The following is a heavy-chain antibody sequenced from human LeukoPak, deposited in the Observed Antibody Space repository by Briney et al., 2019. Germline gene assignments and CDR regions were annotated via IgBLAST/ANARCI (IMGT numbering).Heavy chain of an antibody. J-gene: IGHJ4*02. CDR1: GFTFSSYG. D-gene: IGHD3-22*01. CDR3: ARDKGGYYYDSSGFDY. Sequence: GGSLRLSCAASGFTFSSYGMHWVRQAPGKGLEWVAVISYDGSNKYYAGSVKGRFTISRDNSKNTLYLQMNSLRTEDTAVYYCARDKGGYYYDSSGFDYWGQGTLVTVSS. V-gene: IGHV3-30*03. CDR2: ISYDGSNK.